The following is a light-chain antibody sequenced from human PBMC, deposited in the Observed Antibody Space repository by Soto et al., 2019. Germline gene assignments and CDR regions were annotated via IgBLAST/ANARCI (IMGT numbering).Light chain of an antibody. CDR3: SSYTTSNTRQIV. V-gene: IGLV2-14*03. Sequence: QSALTQPASVSGSPGQSITISCTGTSSDVGGYNYVSWYQHHPGKAPKLMIFDVSNRPSGVSNRFSGSKSGNTASLTISGLQPEDGADYYCSSYTTSNTRQIVFGTGTKVTGL. CDR1: SSDVGGYNY. J-gene: IGLJ1*01. CDR2: DVS.